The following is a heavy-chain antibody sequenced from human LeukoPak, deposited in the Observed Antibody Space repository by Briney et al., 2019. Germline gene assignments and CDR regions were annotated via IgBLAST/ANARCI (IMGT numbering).Heavy chain of an antibody. CDR2: INLSVGST. CDR3: ARESHAFDI. CDR1: GYTFTMSR. Sequence: ASVKVSCKTSGYTFTMSRMHWVRQAPGQGLEWMGIINLSVGSTSYAQKFQGRITMTRDTSTSTAYMELSSLRSEDTAVYYCARESHAFDIWGQGTMVTVSS. V-gene: IGHV1-46*01. J-gene: IGHJ3*02.